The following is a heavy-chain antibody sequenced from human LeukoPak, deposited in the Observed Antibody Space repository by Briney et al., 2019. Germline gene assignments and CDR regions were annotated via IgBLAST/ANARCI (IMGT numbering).Heavy chain of an antibody. CDR1: GFTFHDHT. V-gene: IGHV3-43*01. CDR2: ITWDGDVT. CDR3: TKDAAYSSSWFGYFDY. J-gene: IGHJ4*02. D-gene: IGHD6-13*01. Sequence: GGSLRLSCAASGFTFHDHTMHWVRQGPGKRLEWVALITWDGDVTRYADSVKGRFTISRDNGKNSLFLQMNSVTTEDTALYYCTKDAAYSSSWFGYFDYWGQGTLVTVSS.